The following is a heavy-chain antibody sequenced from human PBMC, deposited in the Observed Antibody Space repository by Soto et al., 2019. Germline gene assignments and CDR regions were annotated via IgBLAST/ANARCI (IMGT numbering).Heavy chain of an antibody. J-gene: IGHJ6*02. Sequence: GGSLRLSCAASGFTFSSYAMHWVRQAPGKGLEWVAVISYDGSNKYYADSVKGRFTISRDNSKSTLYLQMNSLRAEDTAVYYCARATYCGGDCWPYYYYGMDVWGQGTTVTVSS. V-gene: IGHV3-30-3*01. CDR2: ISYDGSNK. D-gene: IGHD2-21*02. CDR1: GFTFSSYA. CDR3: ARATYCGGDCWPYYYYGMDV.